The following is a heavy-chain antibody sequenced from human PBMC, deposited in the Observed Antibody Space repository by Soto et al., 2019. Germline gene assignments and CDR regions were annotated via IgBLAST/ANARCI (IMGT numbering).Heavy chain of an antibody. D-gene: IGHD4-17*01. J-gene: IGHJ2*01. CDR3: ASPTRGHWYFDP. CDR1: GDSVSSNNAA. CDR2: TYYRSKWYN. Sequence: SQTLSLTCGISGDSVSSNNAAWNWIRQSPSRGLEWLGRTYYRSKWYNDYAVSVKSRITINPDTSKNQFSLQLNSVTPEDTAVYYCASPTRGHWYFDPWGRGTLVTAPQ. V-gene: IGHV6-1*01.